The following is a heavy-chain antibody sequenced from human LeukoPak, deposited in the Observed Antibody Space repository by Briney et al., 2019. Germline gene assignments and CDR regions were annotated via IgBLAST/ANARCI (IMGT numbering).Heavy chain of an antibody. CDR2: IYSTGST. Sequence: SETLSLTCTVSGGSISSYYWSWIRQPAGKGLEWIGRIYSTGSTNYNPSLKSRVTMSVDMSKNQFSLMLRSVTAADTAVYYCARQIASAGTAGFDFWGQGALVTVSS. CDR3: ARQIASAGTAGFDF. V-gene: IGHV4-4*07. J-gene: IGHJ4*02. D-gene: IGHD6-13*01. CDR1: GGSISSYY.